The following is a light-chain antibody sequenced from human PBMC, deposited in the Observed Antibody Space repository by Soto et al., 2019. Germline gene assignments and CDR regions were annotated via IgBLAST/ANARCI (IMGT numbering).Light chain of an antibody. Sequence: DIQMTQSPSTLSASVGDRVTITCRASQTIRSWLAWYQQKPGKAPKLLISDASYLETGVPSSFSGSGSGTVFTLTISSLQPDDFATYYCQQYDSYSFTFGPGTKVDI. J-gene: IGKJ3*01. V-gene: IGKV1-5*01. CDR2: DAS. CDR3: QQYDSYSFT. CDR1: QTIRSW.